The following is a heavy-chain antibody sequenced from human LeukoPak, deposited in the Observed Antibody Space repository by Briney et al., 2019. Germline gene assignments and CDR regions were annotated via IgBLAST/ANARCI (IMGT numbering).Heavy chain of an antibody. CDR2: ISYDGSNK. Sequence: PGRSLRLSCAASGFTFSSYAMHWVRQAPGKGLEWVAVISYDGSNKYYADSVKGRFTISRDNSKNTLYLQMNSLRAEDTAVYYCAREDGYDFGYYYGMDVWGQGTTVTVSS. J-gene: IGHJ6*02. CDR1: GFTFSSYA. CDR3: AREDGYDFGYYYGMDV. D-gene: IGHD5-12*01. V-gene: IGHV3-30-3*01.